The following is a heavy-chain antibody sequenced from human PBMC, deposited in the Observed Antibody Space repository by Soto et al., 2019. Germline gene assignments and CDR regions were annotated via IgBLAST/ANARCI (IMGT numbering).Heavy chain of an antibody. CDR3: ARQFHDNSGGGYYYYGLDV. CDR2: IYPADSDT. CDR1: GYSFTSYW. Sequence: PGESLKISCKGSGYSFTSYWIGWVRQMPGKGLEWMGIIYPADSDTRYSPSFQGQVTISADKYISTAYLQWNSLKASDTAMYYCARQFHDNSGGGYYYYGLDVWGLGTTVTVSS. D-gene: IGHD2-15*01. V-gene: IGHV5-51*01. J-gene: IGHJ6*02.